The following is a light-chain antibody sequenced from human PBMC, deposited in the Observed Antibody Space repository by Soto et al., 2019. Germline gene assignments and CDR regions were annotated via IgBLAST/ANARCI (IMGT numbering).Light chain of an antibody. CDR2: DAS. Sequence: DIQMTQSPSTLSASVGDRVTITCRASQSISSWLAWYQQKPGKAPKLLIYDASSLESGVPSRFSGSGSGTEFTLTISRLEPEDFAVYYCHHYGSSPNTFGQGTKVDIK. CDR1: QSISSW. V-gene: IGKV1-5*01. J-gene: IGKJ2*01. CDR3: HHYGSSPNT.